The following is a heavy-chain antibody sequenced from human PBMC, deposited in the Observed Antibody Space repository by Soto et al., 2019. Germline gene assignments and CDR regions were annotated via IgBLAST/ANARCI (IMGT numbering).Heavy chain of an antibody. V-gene: IGHV4-38-2*01. Sequence: LSLTWAVSGYSITNGYYWGWIRQPPGKGLEWIGSIYHSGNTYYNPSLKSRVTLSIDTSKNQFSLKLRSVTAADTAMYYCARVKLAGRGSFHDWGQGTLVTVSS. CDR1: GYSITNGYY. CDR3: ARVKLAGRGSFHD. J-gene: IGHJ4*02. D-gene: IGHD3-3*02. CDR2: IYHSGNT.